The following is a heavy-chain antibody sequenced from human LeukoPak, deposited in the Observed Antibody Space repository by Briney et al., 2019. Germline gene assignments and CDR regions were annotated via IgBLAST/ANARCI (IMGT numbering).Heavy chain of an antibody. CDR3: VKGDSSSWYPYNWFDP. Sequence: GGSLRLSCAASGFTFDDYAMHWVRQAPGTGLEWVSGISWNSGSMDYADSVKGRFTISRDNAKNSLYLQMNSLRVEDTALYYRVKGDSSSWYPYNWFDPWGQGTLVTVSS. CDR1: GFTFDDYA. CDR2: ISWNSGSM. D-gene: IGHD6-13*01. V-gene: IGHV3-9*01. J-gene: IGHJ5*02.